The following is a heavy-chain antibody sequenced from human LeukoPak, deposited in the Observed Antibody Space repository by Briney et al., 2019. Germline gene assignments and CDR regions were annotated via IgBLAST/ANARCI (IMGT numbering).Heavy chain of an antibody. CDR1: GFTFSSYS. J-gene: IGHJ4*02. CDR3: AIADIVVVPAAIGSPPGPAGMYC. Sequence: GGSLRLSCAASGFTFSSYSMNWVRQAPGKGLEWVSSISSSSSYIYYADSVKGRFTISRDNAKNSLYLQMNSLRAEDTAVYYCAIADIVVVPAAIGSPPGPAGMYCWGQGTLVTVSS. V-gene: IGHV3-21*01. CDR2: ISSSSSYI. D-gene: IGHD2-2*02.